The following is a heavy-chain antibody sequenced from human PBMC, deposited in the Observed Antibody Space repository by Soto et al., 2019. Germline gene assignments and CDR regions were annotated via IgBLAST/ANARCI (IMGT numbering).Heavy chain of an antibody. CDR2: INPSGGST. V-gene: IGHV1-46*03. CDR3: ASFPPDGDYYFDY. J-gene: IGHJ4*02. Sequence: QVQLVQSGAEVKKPGASVKVSCKASGYTFTSYYMHWVRQAPGQGLEWMGIINPSGGSTSYAQKFQGRVTMTSGTSTSTVYMELSSLRSEDTAVYYCASFPPDGDYYFDYWGQGTLVTVSS. D-gene: IGHD4-17*01. CDR1: GYTFTSYY.